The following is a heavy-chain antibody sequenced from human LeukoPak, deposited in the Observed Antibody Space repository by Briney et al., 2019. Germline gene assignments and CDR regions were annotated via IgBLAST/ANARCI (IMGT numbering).Heavy chain of an antibody. D-gene: IGHD3-10*01. V-gene: IGHV3-21*01. CDR3: ARDTMVRGVITLPYYFDY. J-gene: IGHJ4*02. Sequence: PGGSLRLSCAASGFTFDDYAMHWVRQAPGKGLEWVSSISSSSSYIYYADSVKGRFTISRDNAKNSLYLQMNSLRAEDTAVYYCARDTMVRGVITLPYYFDYWGQGTLVTVSS. CDR2: ISSSSSYI. CDR1: GFTFDDYA.